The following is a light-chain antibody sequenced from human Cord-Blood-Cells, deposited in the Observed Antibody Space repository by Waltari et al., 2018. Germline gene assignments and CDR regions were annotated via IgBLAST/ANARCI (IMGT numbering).Light chain of an antibody. CDR1: QRVSSY. CDR2: DAS. Sequence: EIVLSQSPATLAFLHGERATLSCRASQRVSSYLAWYQQKPGQAPRLLIYDASNRATGIPARFSGSGSGTDFTLTISSLEPEDFAVYYCQQRSNWWTFGQGTKVEIK. J-gene: IGKJ1*01. V-gene: IGKV3-11*01. CDR3: QQRSNWWT.